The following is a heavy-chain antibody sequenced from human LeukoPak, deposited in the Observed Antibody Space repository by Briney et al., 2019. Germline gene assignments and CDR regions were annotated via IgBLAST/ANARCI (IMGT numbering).Heavy chain of an antibody. V-gene: IGHV4-59*12. CDR3: ARDRGSGSNYYSGMDV. Sequence: SETLSLTCTVSGGSINSYYWSWLRQPPGKGLEWIGYIYYSGSTNYNYNPSLKSRVTMSVDTSKHQFSLKLSSVTAADTAVYYCARDRGSGSNYYSGMDVWGQGTTVTVSS. CDR2: IYYSGSTNY. D-gene: IGHD3-10*01. J-gene: IGHJ6*02. CDR1: GGSINSYY.